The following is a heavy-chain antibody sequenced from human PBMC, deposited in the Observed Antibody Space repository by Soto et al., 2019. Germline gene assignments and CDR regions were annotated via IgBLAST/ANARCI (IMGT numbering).Heavy chain of an antibody. D-gene: IGHD6-19*01. CDR2: ISSSSSYI. CDR3: AREGAVAGPLLDY. CDR1: GFTFSSYS. Sequence: EVQLVESGGGLVKPGGSLRLSCAASGFTFSSYSMNWVRQAPGKGLEWVSSISSSSSYIYYADSVKGRFTISRDNAKNSLSLQMNSLRAEDTAVYYCAREGAVAGPLLDYWGQGTLVTVSS. V-gene: IGHV3-21*01. J-gene: IGHJ4*02.